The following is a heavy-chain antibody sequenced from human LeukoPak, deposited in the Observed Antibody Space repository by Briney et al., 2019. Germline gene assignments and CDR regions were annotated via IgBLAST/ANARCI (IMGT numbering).Heavy chain of an antibody. Sequence: GGSLRLSCAASGFTVSSNYMSWVRQAPGKGLEWVSVIYSGGSTYYADSVKGRFTISRDNSKNTLYLQINSLRAEDTAVYYCARDRGSSGWQNFDYWGQGTLVTVSS. J-gene: IGHJ4*02. V-gene: IGHV3-53*01. CDR2: IYSGGST. CDR3: ARDRGSSGWQNFDY. CDR1: GFTVSSNY. D-gene: IGHD6-19*01.